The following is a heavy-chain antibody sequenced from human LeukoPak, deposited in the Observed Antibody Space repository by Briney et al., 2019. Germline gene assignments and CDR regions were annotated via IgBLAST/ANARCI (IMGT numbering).Heavy chain of an antibody. CDR3: ARSLGLFDY. Sequence: PSQTLSLTCAVSGGSISSGGYSWSWIRQPPGKGLEWIGYIYHSGSTYYNPSLKSRVTISVDRSKNQFSLKLSSVTAADTAVYYCARSLGLFDYWGQGTLVTVSS. J-gene: IGHJ4*02. CDR1: GGSISSGGYS. CDR2: IYHSGST. V-gene: IGHV4-30-2*01.